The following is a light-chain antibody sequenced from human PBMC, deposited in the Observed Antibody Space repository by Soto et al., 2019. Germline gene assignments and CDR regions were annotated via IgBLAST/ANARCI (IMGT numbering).Light chain of an antibody. CDR1: QSIGDL. Sequence: DIQMTQSPSTLSASVEDRVTITCRASQSIGDLLAWYQQKPGKAPKLLIYKASTLKSGVPSRFSGSGSGTHFILTISNLQPEDFATYYCQQFNSLFGQGTRLEI. CDR3: QQFNSL. V-gene: IGKV1-5*03. J-gene: IGKJ5*01. CDR2: KAS.